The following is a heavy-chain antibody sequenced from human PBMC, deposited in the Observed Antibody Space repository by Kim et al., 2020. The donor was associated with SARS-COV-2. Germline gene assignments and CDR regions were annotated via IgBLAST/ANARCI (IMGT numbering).Heavy chain of an antibody. V-gene: IGHV3-30*18. D-gene: IGHD3-16*02. CDR3: AKDVGYVWGSYRYTLYY. CDR1: GFTFSSYG. Sequence: GGSLRLSCAASGFTFSSYGMHWVRQAPGKGLEWVAVISYDGSNKYYADSVKGRFTISRDNSKNTLYLQMNSLRAEDTAVYYCAKDVGYVWGSYRYTLYY. CDR2: ISYDGSNK. J-gene: IGHJ6*01.